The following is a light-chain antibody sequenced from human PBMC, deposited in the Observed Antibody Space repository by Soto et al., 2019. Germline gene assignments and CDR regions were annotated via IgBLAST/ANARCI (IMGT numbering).Light chain of an antibody. Sequence: DIQLTQSPSTLPASVGDRVTITCRASQSISDWLAWYQQRPGKAPKVLIYRASSLESGVPSRFSGSGFGTEFTLTISSLQPDDFATYYCQQRETFGPGTKVDIK. CDR3: QQRET. CDR2: RAS. V-gene: IGKV1-5*03. J-gene: IGKJ3*01. CDR1: QSISDW.